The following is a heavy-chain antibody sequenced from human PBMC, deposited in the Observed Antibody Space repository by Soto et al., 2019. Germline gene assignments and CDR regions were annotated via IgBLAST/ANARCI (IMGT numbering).Heavy chain of an antibody. J-gene: IGHJ5*02. CDR1: GFTFDDYA. V-gene: IGHV3-9*01. Sequence: EVQLVESGGGLVQPGRSLRLSCAASGFTFDDYAMHWVRQAPGKGLEWVSGISWNSGTIAYADSVKGRFTISRDNAKNSLHLQMNSLRVEDTALYYCVKCPSGALYNWFDPWGQGTLVTVSS. CDR2: ISWNSGTI. D-gene: IGHD3-10*01. CDR3: VKCPSGALYNWFDP.